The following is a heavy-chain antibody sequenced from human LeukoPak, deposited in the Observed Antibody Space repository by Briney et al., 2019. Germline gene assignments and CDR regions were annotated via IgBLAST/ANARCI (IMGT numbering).Heavy chain of an antibody. Sequence: ASVKVSCKVSGYTLTELSMHWVRQAPGKGLEWMGWINAGNGNTKYSQKFQGRVTITRDTSASTAYMELSSLRSEDTAVYYCARASPGIAAALGHWGQGTLVTVSS. CDR1: GYTLTELS. V-gene: IGHV1-3*01. J-gene: IGHJ1*01. CDR2: INAGNGNT. D-gene: IGHD6-13*01. CDR3: ARASPGIAAALGH.